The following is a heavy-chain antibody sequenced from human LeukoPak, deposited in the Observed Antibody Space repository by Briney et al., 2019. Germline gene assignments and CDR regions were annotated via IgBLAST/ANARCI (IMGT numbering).Heavy chain of an antibody. CDR3: ARGTVSMYYMDV. V-gene: IGHV1-46*01. D-gene: IGHD2-8*02. Sequence: RASVTVSCKASGYTFTSYYMHWVRQAPGQGLEWMGIINPSGGSTSYAQKFQGRVTMTRDTSISTAYMELSRLRSDDTAVYYCARGTVSMYYMDVWGKGTTVTISS. CDR1: GYTFTSYY. J-gene: IGHJ6*03. CDR2: INPSGGST.